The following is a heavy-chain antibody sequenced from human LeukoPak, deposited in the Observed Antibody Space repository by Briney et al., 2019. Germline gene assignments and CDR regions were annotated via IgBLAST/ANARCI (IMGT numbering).Heavy chain of an antibody. CDR3: ARGGRQPSWYYYYMDV. Sequence: GGSLRLSCAASGFTFSSYAMHWVRQAPGKGLEYVSAISSNGGSTYYANSVKGRFTISRDNSKNTLYLQMGSLRAEDMAVYYCARGGRQPSWYYYYMDVWGKGTTVTVSS. J-gene: IGHJ6*03. CDR1: GFTFSSYA. D-gene: IGHD6-13*01. V-gene: IGHV3-64*01. CDR2: ISSNGGST.